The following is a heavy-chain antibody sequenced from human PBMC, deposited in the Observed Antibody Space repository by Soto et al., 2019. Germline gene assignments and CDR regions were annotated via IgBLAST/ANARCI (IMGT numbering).Heavy chain of an antibody. J-gene: IGHJ4*02. V-gene: IGHV4-59*08. CDR2: IYYSGST. D-gene: IGHD7-27*01. Sequence: QVQLQESGPGLVKPSETLSLTCTVSGGSISSYYWSWIRQPPGKGLEWIGYIYYSGSTNYNPSLIGRVTTPVHTSKNQLSLKQSPVTAADTAVYYCARLSLGIGTQDDYWGQGTLVTVSS. CDR3: ARLSLGIGTQDDY. CDR1: GGSISSYY.